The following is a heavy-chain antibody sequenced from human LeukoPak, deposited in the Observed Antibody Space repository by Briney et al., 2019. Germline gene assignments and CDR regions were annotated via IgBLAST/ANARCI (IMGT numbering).Heavy chain of an antibody. CDR1: GYSFTDYY. J-gene: IGHJ5*02. CDR2: INPNSGGT. D-gene: IGHD2-21*01. CDR3: ARADRLHGGPYLIGP. V-gene: IGHV1-2*02. Sequence: ASVKVSCKTSGYSFTDYYMHWVRQAPGQGLEWMGWINPNSGGTSAAQKFRGRVTMTRDTSITTVYMEVSWLTSDDTAIYYCARADRLHGGPYLIGPWGQGTLVTVSS.